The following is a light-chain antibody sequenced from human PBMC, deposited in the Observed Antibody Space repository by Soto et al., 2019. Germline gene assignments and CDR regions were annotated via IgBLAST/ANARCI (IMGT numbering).Light chain of an antibody. CDR2: GAS. V-gene: IGKV3-20*01. CDR1: QSVSSSY. Sequence: EIVLTQSPGTLSLSPGERATLSCRASQSVSSSYLAWYQQKPGQAPRLLIYGASSRATGIPDRFSGSGSGTDFTLTISRLEPEDVAVYYCQPYGSSPRTFGPGTKVDIK. CDR3: QPYGSSPRT. J-gene: IGKJ3*01.